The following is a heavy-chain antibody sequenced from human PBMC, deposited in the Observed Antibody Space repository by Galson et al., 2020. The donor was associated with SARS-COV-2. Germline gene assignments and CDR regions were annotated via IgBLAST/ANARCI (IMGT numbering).Heavy chain of an antibody. V-gene: IGHV1-24*01. CDR2: FDPEDGET. CDR3: ATVLSSLGYCGGGNCLDGCDI. CDR1: GNTLTELS. D-gene: IGHD2-15*01. J-gene: IGHJ3*02. Sequence: ASVKVSCKVSGNTLTELSIHWVRQAPGKGLEWMGGFDPEDGETIYAQKFQGRVTMTEDTSTDTAYMELSSLRSEDTAVYYCATVLSSLGYCGGGNCLDGCDIWGQGTTVTVSS.